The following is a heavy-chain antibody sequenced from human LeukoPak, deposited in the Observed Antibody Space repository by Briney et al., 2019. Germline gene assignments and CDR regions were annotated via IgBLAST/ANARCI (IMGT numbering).Heavy chain of an antibody. V-gene: IGHV3-66*01. Sequence: PGGSLRLSCAASGITVSSNYMTWVRQAPGEGLEWVSIIYSGGSKYYADSVKGRFTISRDNSKNTLYLQMNGLRAEDTAVYYCAGNPVRYYFDYWGQGTLVTVSS. CDR1: GITVSSNY. CDR3: AGNPVRYYFDY. CDR2: IYSGGSK. D-gene: IGHD2-2*01. J-gene: IGHJ4*02.